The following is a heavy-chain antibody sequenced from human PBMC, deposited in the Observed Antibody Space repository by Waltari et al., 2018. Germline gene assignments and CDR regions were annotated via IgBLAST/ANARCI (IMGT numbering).Heavy chain of an antibody. J-gene: IGHJ4*02. V-gene: IGHV4-34*01. Sequence: QVQLQQWGAGLLKPSETLSLPCAVYGGSFSGYYWSWIRQPPGKGLEWSGECNKSGSTNYNTSLKSRVTISGDTSKNQVSLKLSSVTAADTAVYYWARGKLPPTYSGSYLFDYWGQGTLVTVSA. D-gene: IGHD1-26*01. CDR1: GGSFSGYY. CDR3: ARGKLPPTYSGSYLFDY. CDR2: CNKSGST.